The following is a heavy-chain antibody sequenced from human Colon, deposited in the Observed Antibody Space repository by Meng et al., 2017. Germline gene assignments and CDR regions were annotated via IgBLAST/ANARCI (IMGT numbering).Heavy chain of an antibody. CDR3: ARGLNEGGLAHNWFDP. D-gene: IGHD1-1*01. CDR2: INHSGST. Sequence: QWQLPEAGPGLVKPSKNLSLTCTVSGGSLSSDTYYWTWIRQDPGKGLEWIGIINHSGSTYYNPSLKSRVTMSLDTSKQQFSLKLISVTAADTAVYFCARGLNEGGLAHNWFDPWGQGTLVTVSS. CDR1: GGSLSSDTYY. J-gene: IGHJ5*02. V-gene: IGHV4-31*03.